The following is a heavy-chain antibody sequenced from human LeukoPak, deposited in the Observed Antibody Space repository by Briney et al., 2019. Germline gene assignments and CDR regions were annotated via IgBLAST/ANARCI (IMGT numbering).Heavy chain of an antibody. CDR2: ISDSGNT. D-gene: IGHD6-13*01. J-gene: IGHJ3*02. Sequence: GGSLRLSCAASGFTLSSYAMSWVRQAPGKGLEWVSAISDSGNTYHADSVKGRFTISRDNAKNSLYLQMNSLRAEDTAVYYCARGPPGDSSSWYPEAFDIWGQGTMVTVSS. CDR3: ARGPPGDSSSWYPEAFDI. CDR1: GFTLSSYA. V-gene: IGHV3-23*01.